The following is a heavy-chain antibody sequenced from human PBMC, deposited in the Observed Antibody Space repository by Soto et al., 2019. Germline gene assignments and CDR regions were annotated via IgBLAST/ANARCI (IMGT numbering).Heavy chain of an antibody. CDR2: ISAYNGNT. V-gene: IGHV1-18*01. CDR3: ARDAKYCTNGVCTLNFDY. CDR1: GYTFTSYG. D-gene: IGHD2-8*01. J-gene: IGHJ4*02. Sequence: ASVKVSCKASGYTFTSYGISWVLQAPGQGLEWMGWISAYNGNTNYAQKLQGRVTMTTDTSTSTAYMELRSLRSDDTAVYYCARDAKYCTNGVCTLNFDYWGQGTLVTVSS.